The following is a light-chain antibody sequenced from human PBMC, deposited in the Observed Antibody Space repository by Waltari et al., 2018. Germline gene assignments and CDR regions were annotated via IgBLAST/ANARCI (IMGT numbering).Light chain of an antibody. CDR1: ISNIGAGYD. J-gene: IGLJ2*01. Sequence: QSVLTQPPSVSAAPGRRVTISCTGDISNIGAGYDVHWYQQLPETSPKLLNYGNNNRPSGVPDRFSASRSGTSAALAITGLQAEDEADYYCQSFDGRRTLFGGGTKLTVL. CDR3: QSFDGRRTL. V-gene: IGLV1-40*01. CDR2: GNN.